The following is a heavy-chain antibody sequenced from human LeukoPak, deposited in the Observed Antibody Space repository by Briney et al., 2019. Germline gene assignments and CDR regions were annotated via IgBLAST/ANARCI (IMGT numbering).Heavy chain of an antibody. CDR3: ATGGCSSTSCPNYYYYYYGMDV. V-gene: IGHV1-24*01. D-gene: IGHD2-2*01. J-gene: IGHJ6*02. CDR2: FDPEDGET. Sequence: GASVKVSCKVSGYTLTVLSMHWVRQAPGKGLEWMGGFDPEDGETIYAQKFQGRVTMTEDTSTDTAYMELSSLRSEDTAVYYCATGGCSSTSCPNYYYYYYGMDVWGQGTTVTVSS. CDR1: GYTLTVLS.